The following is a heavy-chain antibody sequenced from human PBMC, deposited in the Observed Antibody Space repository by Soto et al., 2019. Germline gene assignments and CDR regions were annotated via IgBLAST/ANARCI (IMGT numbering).Heavy chain of an antibody. CDR2: INHSGST. J-gene: IGHJ5*02. Sequence: DTLSLTCAVYGGSFSGYYWSWIRQPPGKGLEWIGEINHSGSTNYNPSLKSRVTISVDTSKNQFSLKLSSVTAADTAVYYCARGYNWNYFRYNWFDPWGQGTLVTVSS. CDR3: ARGYNWNYFRYNWFDP. CDR1: GGSFSGYY. V-gene: IGHV4-34*01. D-gene: IGHD1-7*01.